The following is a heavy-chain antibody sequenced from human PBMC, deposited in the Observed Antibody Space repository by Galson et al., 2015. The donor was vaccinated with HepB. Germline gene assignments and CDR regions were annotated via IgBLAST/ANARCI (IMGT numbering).Heavy chain of an antibody. V-gene: IGHV4-4*02. J-gene: IGHJ6*02. D-gene: IGHD3-10*01. CDR2: IYHSGST. Sequence: SETLSLTCAVSGGSISSSNWGSWVRQPPGKGLEGIGEIYHSGSTNYNPSLKSRVTISVDKSKNQFSLKLSSVTAADTAVYYCARDYYGSGRAGYYYYGMDVWGQGTTVTVSS. CDR3: ARDYYGSGRAGYYYYGMDV. CDR1: GGSISSSNW.